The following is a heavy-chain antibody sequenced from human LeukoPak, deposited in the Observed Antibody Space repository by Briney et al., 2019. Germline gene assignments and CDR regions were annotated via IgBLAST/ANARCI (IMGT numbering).Heavy chain of an antibody. J-gene: IGHJ4*02. CDR2: MHYRGNT. V-gene: IGHV4-59*11. CDR1: GGSISSHY. CDR3: ARVTGYMTEDYFDY. Sequence: SETLSLTCTVSGGSISSHYWSWIRQSPGKGLEWIGFMHYRGNTNSNPSLRSRVTISMDTSKNQFSLKMSSVTAADTAVYYCARVTGYMTEDYFDYWGQGTLVTVSS. D-gene: IGHD6-13*01.